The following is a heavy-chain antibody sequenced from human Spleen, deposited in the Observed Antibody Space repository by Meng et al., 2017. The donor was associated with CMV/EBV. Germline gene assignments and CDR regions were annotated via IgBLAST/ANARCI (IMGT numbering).Heavy chain of an antibody. CDR3: ARALKYYDFCSVTACPWFDP. D-gene: IGHD3-3*01. V-gene: IGHV1-18*01. CDR1: TSHG. CDR2: ISAYNGNT. J-gene: IGHJ5*02. Sequence: TSHGISWVRQAPGQGLEWMGWISAYNGNTNYAQKLQGRVTMTTDTSTSTAYMELRSLRSDDTAVYYCARALKYYDFCSVTACPWFDPWGQGTLVTVSS.